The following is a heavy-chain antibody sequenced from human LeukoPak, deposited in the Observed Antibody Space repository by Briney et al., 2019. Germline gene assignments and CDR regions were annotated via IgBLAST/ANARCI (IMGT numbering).Heavy chain of an antibody. J-gene: IGHJ4*02. Sequence: GGSLRLSCVASGFSFSNYATMWVRQAPGKGLEWVSGISGSGDNTKYADSVKGRFTISRDNSKNTLYLQLNSLKAEDTAVYYCGSLRLLWGQGTLVTVSS. V-gene: IGHV3-23*01. CDR2: ISGSGDNT. CDR3: GSLRLL. D-gene: IGHD3-16*01. CDR1: GFSFSNYA.